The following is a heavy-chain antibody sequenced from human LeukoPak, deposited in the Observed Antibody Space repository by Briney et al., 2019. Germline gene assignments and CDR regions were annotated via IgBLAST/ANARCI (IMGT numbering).Heavy chain of an antibody. D-gene: IGHD2-15*01. CDR3: ARDRQRYCSGGSCYFYYYYYMDV. Sequence: GGSLRLSCAASGFTFNNYGMHWVRQAPGKGLEWLAFIRYDGSNTYYADSVKGRFTISRDNSKNTLYLQMNSLRAEDTAVYYCARDRQRYCSGGSCYFYYYYYMDVWGKGTTVTVSS. CDR1: GFTFNNYG. CDR2: IRYDGSNT. J-gene: IGHJ6*03. V-gene: IGHV3-30*02.